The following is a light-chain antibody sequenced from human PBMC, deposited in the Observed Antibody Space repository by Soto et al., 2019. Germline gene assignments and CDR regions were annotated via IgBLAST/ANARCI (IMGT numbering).Light chain of an antibody. J-gene: IGKJ2*01. Sequence: EFVFTESPSPLSLSPGEISTLSCSASQTVRNNYLAWYQQKPGQAPRLLIYDASSRATGIPDRFSGGGSGTDFTLTISRLEPEDFAVYYCQHYGGSPMYTFGQGTKVDIK. CDR2: DAS. CDR3: QHYGGSPMYT. CDR1: QTVRNNY. V-gene: IGKV3-20*01.